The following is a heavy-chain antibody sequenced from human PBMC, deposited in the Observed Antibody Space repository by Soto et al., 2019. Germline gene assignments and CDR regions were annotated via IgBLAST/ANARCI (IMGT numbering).Heavy chain of an antibody. Sequence: SVKVSCKASGGTFSSYAISWVRQAPGQGLEWMGGIIPIFGTANYAQKFQGRVTITADESTSTAYMELSSLRSEDTAVYYCARLVGATTHFDYWGQGTLVTVSS. CDR2: IIPIFGTA. D-gene: IGHD1-26*01. CDR3: ARLVGATTHFDY. CDR1: GGTFSSYA. J-gene: IGHJ4*02. V-gene: IGHV1-69*13.